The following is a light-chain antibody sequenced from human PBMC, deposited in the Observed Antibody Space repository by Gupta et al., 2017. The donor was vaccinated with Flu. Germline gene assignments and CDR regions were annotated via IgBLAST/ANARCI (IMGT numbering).Light chain of an antibody. CDR2: ANK. Sequence: QTIRITCQGDSLRRSYESCYQQKPEQAPGLLIYANKIRHSGATDRFSGSSSGNTAALTITRAQAEDEADYYCNSRESTDNNQAVFGGGTKLTVL. J-gene: IGLJ2*01. CDR1: SLRRSY. CDR3: NSRESTDNNQAV. V-gene: IGLV3-19*01.